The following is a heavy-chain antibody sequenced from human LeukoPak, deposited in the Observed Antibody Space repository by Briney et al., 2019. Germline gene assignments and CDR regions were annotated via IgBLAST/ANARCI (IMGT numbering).Heavy chain of an antibody. D-gene: IGHD3-3*01. CDR3: ARHLYYGFLEWSRSGGAFDI. V-gene: IGHV5-51*01. Sequence: GESLKISCKGSGYSFTSYWIGWVRQMPGKGLEWMGIIYPGDSDTRYSPSFQGQVTISADKSISTAYLQWSSLRASDTAMYYCARHLYYGFLEWSRSGGAFDIWGQGTMVTVSS. J-gene: IGHJ3*02. CDR2: IYPGDSDT. CDR1: GYSFTSYW.